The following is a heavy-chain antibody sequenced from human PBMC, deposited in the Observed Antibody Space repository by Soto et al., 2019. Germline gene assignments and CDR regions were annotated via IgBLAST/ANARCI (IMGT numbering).Heavy chain of an antibody. Sequence: QVQLVQSGAEVKKPGSSVKVSCKASGGTFSSYTISWVRQAPGQGLEWMGRIIPILGIANYAQKFQGRVTITADKSTSTAYMELSSLRSEDTAVYYCARDLLDSGSYYYYGMDVWGQGTTVTVSS. CDR1: GGTFSSYT. CDR3: ARDLLDSGSYYYYGMDV. D-gene: IGHD3-10*01. J-gene: IGHJ6*02. CDR2: IIPILGIA. V-gene: IGHV1-69*08.